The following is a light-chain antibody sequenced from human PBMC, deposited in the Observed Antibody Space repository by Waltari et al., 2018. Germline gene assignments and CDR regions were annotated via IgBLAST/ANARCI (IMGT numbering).Light chain of an antibody. Sequence: QSVLTQPPSVSAAPGQKVPISCSGPGSNIGNNFVSWYQQLPVTAPKLLIYDNNKRPSGIPDRFSGSKSGTSATLGITGLQTGDEADYYCGTWDTDLSVVFGGGTKLTVL. CDR3: GTWDTDLSVV. CDR2: DNN. J-gene: IGLJ2*01. CDR1: GSNIGNNF. V-gene: IGLV1-51*01.